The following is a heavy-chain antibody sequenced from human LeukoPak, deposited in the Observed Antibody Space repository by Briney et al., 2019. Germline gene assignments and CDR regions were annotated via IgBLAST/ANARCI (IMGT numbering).Heavy chain of an antibody. V-gene: IGHV4-39*01. Sequence: KPSETLSLTCTVSGGSISSSSYYWGWIRQPPRKGLEWIGSIYYSGSTYYNPSLKSRVTISVDTSKNQFSLKLSSVTAADTAVYYCASITIFGVVPYPSDYWGQGTLVTVSS. CDR1: GGSISSSSYY. D-gene: IGHD3-3*01. CDR3: ASITIFGVVPYPSDY. CDR2: IYYSGST. J-gene: IGHJ4*02.